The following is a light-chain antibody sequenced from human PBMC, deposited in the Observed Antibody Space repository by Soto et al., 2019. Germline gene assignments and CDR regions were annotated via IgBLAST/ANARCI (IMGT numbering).Light chain of an antibody. Sequence: DIQMTQSPSTLSASVGDRVTITCRASQSISGWLDWYQQNPGKAPKLLIYKASTLERGVPSPFSGSGSGKECTLTISSLQPDDLATDYWQQYNDYGSRTFGQVTKVEIK. J-gene: IGKJ1*01. V-gene: IGKV1-5*03. CDR3: QQYNDYGSRT. CDR1: QSISGW. CDR2: KAS.